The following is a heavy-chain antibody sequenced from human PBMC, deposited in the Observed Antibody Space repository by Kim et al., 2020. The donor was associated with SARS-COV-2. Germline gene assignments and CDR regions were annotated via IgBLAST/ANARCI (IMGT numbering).Heavy chain of an antibody. Sequence: YADSVKGRFTISRDNSKNTLYLQMNSLRAEDTALYYCAKINYYDSSGYPNWCQGTLVTVSS. J-gene: IGHJ4*02. D-gene: IGHD3-22*01. V-gene: IGHV3-23*01. CDR3: AKINYYDSSGYPN.